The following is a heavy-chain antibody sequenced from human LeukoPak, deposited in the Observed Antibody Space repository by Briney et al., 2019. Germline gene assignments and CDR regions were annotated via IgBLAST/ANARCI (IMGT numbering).Heavy chain of an antibody. D-gene: IGHD3-9*01. J-gene: IGHJ6*03. Sequence: PGGSLRLSCAASGFTFSSYAMSWVRQAPGKGLEWVSAISGSGGSTYYADSVKGRFTISRDNSKNTLYLQMNSLRAEDTAVYYCAKVYDIQEAIYYYMDVWGKGTTVTVSS. CDR2: ISGSGGST. V-gene: IGHV3-23*01. CDR1: GFTFSSYA. CDR3: AKVYDIQEAIYYYMDV.